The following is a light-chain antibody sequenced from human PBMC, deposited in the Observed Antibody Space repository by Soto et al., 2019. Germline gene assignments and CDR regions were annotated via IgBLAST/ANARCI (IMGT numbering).Light chain of an antibody. CDR1: SSDVGAYNF. V-gene: IGLV2-14*03. CDR3: QSYDKRVTAYV. Sequence: QSALTQPASVSGSPGQSITISCTGTSSDVGAYNFVSWHQQHPGKAPKLMIYNVYDRPSGISYRFSGSKSGNTASLTISGLQGEDEGHYFCQSYDKRVTAYVFGSGTKVTVL. CDR2: NVY. J-gene: IGLJ1*01.